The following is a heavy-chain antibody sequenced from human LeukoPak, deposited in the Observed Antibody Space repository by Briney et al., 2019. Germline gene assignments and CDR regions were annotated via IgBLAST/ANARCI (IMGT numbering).Heavy chain of an antibody. D-gene: IGHD6-13*01. V-gene: IGHV4-39*01. CDR3: ARHVWSSSFHFDY. CDR1: GGSISSSSYY. Sequence: SETLSLTCTVSGGSISSSSYYWGWIRQPPGKGLEWIGSVYYSGSTYYNPSLKSRVTIPVDTSKNQFSLKLSSVTAADTAVYHCARHVWSSSFHFDYWGQGTLVTVSS. CDR2: VYYSGST. J-gene: IGHJ4*02.